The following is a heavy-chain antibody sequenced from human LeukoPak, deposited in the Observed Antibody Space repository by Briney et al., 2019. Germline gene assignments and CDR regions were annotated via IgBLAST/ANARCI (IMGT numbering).Heavy chain of an antibody. CDR1: GFTFSSYN. D-gene: IGHD6-19*01. V-gene: IGHV3-21*01. Sequence: GGSLRLSCVASGFTFSSYNMNWVRQAPGKGLEWVSSISSSSRYIYYTDSMKGRFTISRDNAKNSLYLQMNSLRAEDTAVYYCARARSGWYASYYSFYMDVWGRGTTVTISS. CDR3: ARARSGWYASYYSFYMDV. J-gene: IGHJ6*03. CDR2: ISSSSRYI.